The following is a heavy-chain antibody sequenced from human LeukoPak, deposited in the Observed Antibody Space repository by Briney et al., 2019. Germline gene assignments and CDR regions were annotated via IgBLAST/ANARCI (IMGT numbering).Heavy chain of an antibody. J-gene: IGHJ4*02. V-gene: IGHV3-48*01. D-gene: IGHD3-9*01. CDR2: INEHSGAI. CDR1: GFTFSDYC. Sequence: PGGSLRLSCAASGFTFSDYCMNWVRQAPGKGLEWVSYINEHSGAIYYADSVKGRFTISRDNAKNSLFLQMNSLRAEDTAVYYCAKALILRGYYFDYWGQGTLVTVSS. CDR3: AKALILRGYYFDY.